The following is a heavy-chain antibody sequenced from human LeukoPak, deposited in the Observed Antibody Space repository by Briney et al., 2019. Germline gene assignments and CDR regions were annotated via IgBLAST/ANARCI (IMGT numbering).Heavy chain of an antibody. CDR3: AEGTTA. V-gene: IGHV3-7*01. CDR2: INQDGSEK. J-gene: IGHJ5*02. D-gene: IGHD2/OR15-2a*01. Sequence: PGGSLRLSCAASGFNFTNHWMSWVRQAPGKGLEWVANINQDGSEKFYVDSVKGRFTISRDNAKNSLYLQMNSLRAEDTAVYYCAEGTTAWGQGTLVTVSS. CDR1: GFNFTNHW.